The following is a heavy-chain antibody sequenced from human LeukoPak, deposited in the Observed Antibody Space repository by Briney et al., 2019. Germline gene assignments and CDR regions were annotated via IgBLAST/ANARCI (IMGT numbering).Heavy chain of an antibody. D-gene: IGHD6-19*01. CDR2: INPNSGGT. J-gene: IGHJ6*02. V-gene: IGHV1-2*02. CDR3: ARHRIVGQWLANYYYGMDV. CDR1: GYTFTGYY. Sequence: RASVKVSCKASGYTFTGYYMHWVRQAPGQGLEWMGWINPNSGGTNYAQKFQGRVTMTRDTSISTAYMELSRLRSDDTAVYYCARHRIVGQWLANYYYGMDVWGQGTTVTVSS.